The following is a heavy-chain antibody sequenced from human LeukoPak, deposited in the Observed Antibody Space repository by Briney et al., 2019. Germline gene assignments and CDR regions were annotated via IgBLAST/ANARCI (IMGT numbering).Heavy chain of an antibody. CDR1: GGSISSSNW. Sequence: SETLSLTCAVSGGSISSSNWWSWVRQPPGKGLEWIGEIYHSGSTNYNPSLKSRVTISVDKSKNQFSLKLSSVTAADTAVYYCARGPGIAVAAPVNYYYGMDVWGQGTTVTVSS. J-gene: IGHJ6*02. V-gene: IGHV4-4*02. CDR3: ARGPGIAVAAPVNYYYGMDV. CDR2: IYHSGST. D-gene: IGHD6-19*01.